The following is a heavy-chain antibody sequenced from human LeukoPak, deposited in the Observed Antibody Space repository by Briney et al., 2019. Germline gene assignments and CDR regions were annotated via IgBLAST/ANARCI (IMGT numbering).Heavy chain of an antibody. CDR1: GYSISSGYY. J-gene: IGHJ6*03. V-gene: IGHV4-38-2*02. Sequence: SETLSLTCTVSGYSISSGYYWGWIRQPPGKGLEWIGSIYHSGSTYYNPSLKSRVTISVDTSKNQFSLKLSSVTAADTAVYYCARDRGYMDVWGKGTTVTVSS. CDR3: ARDRGYMDV. CDR2: IYHSGST. D-gene: IGHD3-10*01.